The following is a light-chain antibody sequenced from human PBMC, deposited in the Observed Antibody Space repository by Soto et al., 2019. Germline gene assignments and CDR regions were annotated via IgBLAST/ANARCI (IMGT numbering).Light chain of an antibody. CDR1: RSLLHSNGYNY. Sequence: DIVMTQSPLSLPITPAEPASISCRSSRSLLHSNGYNYLDWYLQKPGQSPQLLIYLGSNRASGVPDRFSGSGSGTDFTLTISRVEAEDVGVNYCMQHLQSWTLGQGTKVDI. J-gene: IGKJ1*01. CDR3: MQHLQSWT. CDR2: LGS. V-gene: IGKV2-28*01.